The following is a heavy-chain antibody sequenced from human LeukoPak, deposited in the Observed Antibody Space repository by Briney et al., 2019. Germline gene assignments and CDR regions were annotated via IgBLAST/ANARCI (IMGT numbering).Heavy chain of an antibody. V-gene: IGHV3-23*01. CDR2: ISGSGGST. J-gene: IGHJ4*02. Sequence: GGSLRLPCAASGFTFSSYAMSWVRQAPGKGLEWVSAISGSGGSTYYADSVKGRFTISRDNSKNTLYLQMNSLRAEDTAVYYCAKDSTRYCSSTSCYYDYWGQGTLVTVSS. CDR3: AKDSTRYCSSTSCYYDY. D-gene: IGHD2-2*01. CDR1: GFTFSSYA.